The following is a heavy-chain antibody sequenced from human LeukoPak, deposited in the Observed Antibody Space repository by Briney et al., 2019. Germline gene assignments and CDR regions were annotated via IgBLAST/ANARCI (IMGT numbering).Heavy chain of an antibody. V-gene: IGHV3-30*04. D-gene: IGHD6-19*01. Sequence: PGGSLRLSCAASGFTFSSYVMHWVRQAPGKGLEWVAIISYDGSNEYYADSVKGRFTISRDNSKNTLYLQMNSLRAEDTAVYYCAKGTYSSGWYYFDYWGQGTLVTVSS. CDR1: GFTFSSYV. CDR3: AKGTYSSGWYYFDY. J-gene: IGHJ4*02. CDR2: ISYDGSNE.